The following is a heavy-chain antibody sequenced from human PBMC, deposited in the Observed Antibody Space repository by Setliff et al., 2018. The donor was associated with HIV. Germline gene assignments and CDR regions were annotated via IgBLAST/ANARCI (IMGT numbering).Heavy chain of an antibody. CDR2: IYPGDSDT. D-gene: IGHD2-15*01. J-gene: IGHJ5*02. Sequence: PGESLKISCKGSGYTFTSYWIGWVRQMPGKGLEWMGIIYPGDSDTRYSPSFQGRVTISADKSINTAYLQWRSLQAAVTAMYYCARRASKASLEGRVVVGASTVIDFPNPLQPLPWG. CDR3: ARRASKASLEGRVVVGASTVIDFPNPLQPLP. V-gene: IGHV5-51*01. CDR1: GYTFTSYW.